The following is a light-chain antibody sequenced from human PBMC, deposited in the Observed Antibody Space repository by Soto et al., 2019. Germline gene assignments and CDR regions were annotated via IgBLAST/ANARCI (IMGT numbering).Light chain of an antibody. V-gene: IGKV1-9*01. CDR2: AAS. CDR1: RGISSY. J-gene: IGKJ5*01. Sequence: IQMTQSTSSLSASVGYRVTITCLASRGISSYLAWYQQKPGKAPKLLIYAASTLHTGVPSRFSGSGSGTEFTLTISSLQPEDFATYYCQQLNSYLITFGQGTRLEIK. CDR3: QQLNSYLIT.